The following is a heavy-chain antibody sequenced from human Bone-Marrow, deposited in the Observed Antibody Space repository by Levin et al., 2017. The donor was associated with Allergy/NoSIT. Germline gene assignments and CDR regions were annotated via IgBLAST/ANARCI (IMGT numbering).Heavy chain of an antibody. CDR3: VKDEGATRSYYFNY. Sequence: GGSLRLSCAASGLTFSSYGLHWVRHTPAKGLEWVAFILYDGSNKYYADSVKGRFTISRDNSKNTLYLQMNSLRAEDTAVYYCVKDEGATRSYYFNYWGQGTLVTVSS. CDR2: ILYDGSNK. J-gene: IGHJ4*02. CDR1: GLTFSSYG. V-gene: IGHV3-30*18. D-gene: IGHD1-26*01.